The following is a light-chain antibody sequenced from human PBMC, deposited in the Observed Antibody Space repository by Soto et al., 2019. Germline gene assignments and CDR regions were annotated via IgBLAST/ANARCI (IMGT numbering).Light chain of an antibody. CDR1: QFISNW. V-gene: IGKV1-5*01. CDR2: DAS. J-gene: IGKJ3*01. Sequence: IQMTPAPSTLSASGGDIVTITCRASQFISNWLAWYQQKPGQAPKLHIYDASNLESDDPSRFSGSGSGTEFTLTISSLQPEDFATYYCQQYYSYSTTFGPGTKVDIK. CDR3: QQYYSYSTT.